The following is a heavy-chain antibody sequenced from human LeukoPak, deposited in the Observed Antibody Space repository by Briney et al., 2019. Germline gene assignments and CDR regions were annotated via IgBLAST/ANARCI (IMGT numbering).Heavy chain of an antibody. CDR1: GYTFTSYA. D-gene: IGHD3-10*01. CDR3: ARAFSMVRGVIIGR. CDR2: INTNTGNP. J-gene: IGHJ4*02. Sequence: ASVKVSCKASGYTFTSYAMNWVRQAPGQGLEWMGWINTNTGNPTYTQGFTGRFVFSLDTSVSTAYLQISSLKAEDTAVYYCARAFSMVRGVIIGRWGQGTLVTVSS. V-gene: IGHV7-4-1*02.